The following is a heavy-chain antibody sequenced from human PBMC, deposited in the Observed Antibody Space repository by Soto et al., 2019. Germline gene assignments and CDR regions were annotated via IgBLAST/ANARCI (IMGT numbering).Heavy chain of an antibody. J-gene: IGHJ4*02. CDR2: IYYSGST. D-gene: IGHD5-18*01. CDR3: ARVRNSYGRPFDY. Sequence: SETLSLTCTVSGGSISIGDYYWSWIRQPPGKGLEWIGYIYYSGSTYYNPSLKSRVTISVDTSKNQFSLKLSSVTAADTAVYYCARVRNSYGRPFDYCGQGTLVTVSS. CDR1: GGSISIGDYY. V-gene: IGHV4-30-4*01.